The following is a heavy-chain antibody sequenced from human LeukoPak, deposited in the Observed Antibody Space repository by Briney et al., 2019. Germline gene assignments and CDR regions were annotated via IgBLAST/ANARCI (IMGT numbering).Heavy chain of an antibody. CDR2: ISYDGSNK. V-gene: IGHV3-30*03. D-gene: IGHD1-26*01. Sequence: GGSLRLSCAASGFTFSSYGMHWVRQAPGKGPEWVAVISYDGSNKYYADSVKGRFTISRDNSKNSLYLQMNSLRAEDTAVYYCARGSQDYWGQGTLVTVSS. CDR3: ARGSQDY. J-gene: IGHJ4*02. CDR1: GFTFSSYG.